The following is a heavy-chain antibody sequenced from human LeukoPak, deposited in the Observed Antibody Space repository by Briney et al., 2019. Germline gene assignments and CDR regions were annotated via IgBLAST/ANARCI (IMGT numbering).Heavy chain of an antibody. D-gene: IGHD2-2*01. Sequence: PGGSLRLSCAASGFTFDDYAMHWVRQAPGKGLEWVSLISGDGDTTYYADSVKGRFTTSRDNSKNSLYLQMNSLKTEDTALYYCAKDRDCSITSCYPDWFDPWGQGTLVTVSS. J-gene: IGHJ5*02. CDR2: ISGDGDTT. CDR3: AKDRDCSITSCYPDWFDP. V-gene: IGHV3-43*02. CDR1: GFTFDDYA.